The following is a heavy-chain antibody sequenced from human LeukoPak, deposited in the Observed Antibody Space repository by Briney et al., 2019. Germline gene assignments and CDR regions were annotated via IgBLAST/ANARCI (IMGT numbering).Heavy chain of an antibody. J-gene: IGHJ3*02. CDR3: ARERGTLAVAGDAVHI. CDR1: GYTFSGYY. V-gene: IGHV1-2*02. D-gene: IGHD6-19*01. CDR2: SNTNSGGT. Sequence: GASVKVSCKACGYTFSGYYMHWVRQAPGEGLGWVGLSNTNSGGTKYAQKFRGRVTMTRVASINTAYMEVRRLTSDDTALYYCARERGTLAVAGDAVHIWGQGTMVTVSS.